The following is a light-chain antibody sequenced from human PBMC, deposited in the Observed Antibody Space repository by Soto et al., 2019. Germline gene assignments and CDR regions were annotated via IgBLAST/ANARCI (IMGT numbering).Light chain of an antibody. V-gene: IGLV2-11*01. CDR3: CSYAGGYTYL. CDR1: GNDVGAYNY. Sequence: QSALTQPRSVSGSPGQSVTISCTGTGNDVGAYNYVSWYQQHPGRPPKLLIYGVVRWPSGVPDRFSGSKSGNTASLTISGLQAEDVADYFCCSYAGGYTYLFGTGTKLTVL. J-gene: IGLJ1*01. CDR2: GVV.